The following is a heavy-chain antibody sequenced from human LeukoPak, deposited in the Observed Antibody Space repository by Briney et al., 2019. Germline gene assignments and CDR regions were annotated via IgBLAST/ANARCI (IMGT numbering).Heavy chain of an antibody. V-gene: IGHV3-48*03. Sequence: GSLRLSCAASGFTFSSYEMNWVRQAPGKGLEWVSYISSSGSTIYYADSVKGRFTISRDNAKNSLYLQMNSLRAEDKAVYYCARAFHYYDSSGKPYYFDYWGQGTLVTVSS. J-gene: IGHJ4*02. CDR3: ARAFHYYDSSGKPYYFDY. CDR1: GFTFSSYE. D-gene: IGHD3-22*01. CDR2: ISSSGSTI.